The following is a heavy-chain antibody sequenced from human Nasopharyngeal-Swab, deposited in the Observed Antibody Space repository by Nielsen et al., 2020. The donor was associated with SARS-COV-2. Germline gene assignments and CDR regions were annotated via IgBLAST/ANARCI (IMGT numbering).Heavy chain of an antibody. Sequence: SETLSLTCTVSGGSISSSSYYWGWIRQPPGKGLEWIGSIYYSGSTYYNPSLKSRVTISVDTSKNQFSLKLSSVTAADTAVYYCVGSSWYGDYYYYYGMDVWGQGTTVTDSS. CDR2: IYYSGST. V-gene: IGHV4-39*07. CDR3: VGSSWYGDYYYYYGMDV. CDR1: GGSISSSSYY. D-gene: IGHD6-13*01. J-gene: IGHJ6*02.